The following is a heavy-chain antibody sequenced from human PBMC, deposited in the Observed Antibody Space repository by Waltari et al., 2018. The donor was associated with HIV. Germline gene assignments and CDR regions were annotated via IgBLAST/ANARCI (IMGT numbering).Heavy chain of an antibody. V-gene: IGHV3-53*01. CDR3: ATGVRYYGP. D-gene: IGHD3-10*01. CDR1: NFSISAKH. CDR2: IYPDDTT. J-gene: IGHJ5*02. Sequence: AESGGRLIQPGGSLGLSCTASNFSISAKHVTWIRQAPGGSVDGVAVIYPDDTTHYAESVSGRLTISRAKARTRVLLLMNSLFVDDTSTYFCATGVRYYGPWGHGTRVTVSS.